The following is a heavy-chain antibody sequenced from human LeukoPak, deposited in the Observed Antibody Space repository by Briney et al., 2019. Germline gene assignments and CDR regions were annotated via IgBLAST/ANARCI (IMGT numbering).Heavy chain of an antibody. CDR3: ARGRNAIVVVTDAFDI. D-gene: IGHD2-21*02. CDR2: MSYSGST. CDR1: GGSISSSTYC. Sequence: SETLSLTCTVSGGSISSSTYCWGWIRQPPGKGLEWIGSMSYSGSTYYNPSLSLKSRVTISLDTSKKQFSLKLSSVTAADTAVYYCARGRNAIVVVTDAFDIWGQGTMVTVSS. V-gene: IGHV4-39*02. J-gene: IGHJ3*02.